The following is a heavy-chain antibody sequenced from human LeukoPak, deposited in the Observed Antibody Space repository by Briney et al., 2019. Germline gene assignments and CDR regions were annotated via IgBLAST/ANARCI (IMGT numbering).Heavy chain of an antibody. CDR3: AGGMGEGPQLLWFGEFVPHFDY. CDR2: IYVSGST. D-gene: IGHD3-10*01. V-gene: IGHV4-4*07. Sequence: PSETLSLTCTVSGASISSYYWSWVRQPAGRGLGWIGRIYVSGSTTYNPSLERRVTISVDTSQNQFSMKLSSVTAADTAVYYCAGGMGEGPQLLWFGEFVPHFDYWGQGTLVTVSS. CDR1: GASISSYY. J-gene: IGHJ4*02.